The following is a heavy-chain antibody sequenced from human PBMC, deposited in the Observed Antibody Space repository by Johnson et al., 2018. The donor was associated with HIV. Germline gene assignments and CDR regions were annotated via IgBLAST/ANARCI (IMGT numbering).Heavy chain of an antibody. Sequence: QVQVLESGGGLVKPGGSLRLSCAASGFTVSSNYMSWVRQAPGKGLEWVAFIQNDGTNKHYADFVKGRFTISRDNSRNTVYLQMSNLRTEETAVYYCAKGEAQEGWIQLGSYAFDIWGQGTMVTVSS. CDR1: GFTVSSNY. V-gene: IGHV3-30*02. CDR2: IQNDGTNK. D-gene: IGHD5-18*01. J-gene: IGHJ3*02. CDR3: AKGEAQEGWIQLGSYAFDI.